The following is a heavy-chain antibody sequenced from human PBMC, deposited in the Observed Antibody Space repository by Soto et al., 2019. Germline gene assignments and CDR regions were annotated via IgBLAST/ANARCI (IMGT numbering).Heavy chain of an antibody. V-gene: IGHV1-69*02. CDR3: ASKTGVP. CDR2: IIPILGIA. J-gene: IGHJ5*02. CDR1: GYIFISYN. Sequence: GGSVKVSCNASGYIFISYNIIWVRHAPGQGLEWMGRIIPILGIANYAQKFQGRVTITADKSTSTAYMVLSSLRSEDTAVYYCASKTGVPWGQGTLVTVSS.